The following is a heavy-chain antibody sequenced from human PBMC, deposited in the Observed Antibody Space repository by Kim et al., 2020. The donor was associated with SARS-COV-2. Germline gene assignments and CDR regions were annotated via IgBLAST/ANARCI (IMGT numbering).Heavy chain of an antibody. CDR1: GFTFSSYA. V-gene: IGHV3-30*04. J-gene: IGHJ6*02. D-gene: IGHD6-19*01. CDR2: ISYDGSNK. Sequence: GGSLRLSCAASGFTFSSYAMHWVRQAPGKGLEWVAVISYDGSNKYYADSVKGRFTISRDNSKNTLYLQMNSLRAEDTAVYYCARVGGDSSGWYIDYYYGMDVWGQGTTVTVSS. CDR3: ARVGGDSSGWYIDYYYGMDV.